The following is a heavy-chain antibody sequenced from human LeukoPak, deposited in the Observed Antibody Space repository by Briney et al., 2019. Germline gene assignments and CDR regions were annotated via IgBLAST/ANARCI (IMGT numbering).Heavy chain of an antibody. CDR3: ARGPVAMDY. J-gene: IGHJ4*02. Sequence: ASVKVSCKASGYSFTGYYMHWVRQAPGQGLQWMGWINPNSGGTNYAQKFQGRVTMTRDTSISTAYMELSSLRSEDTAVYYCARGPVAMDYWGQGTLVTVSS. V-gene: IGHV1-2*02. D-gene: IGHD5-12*01. CDR2: INPNSGGT. CDR1: GYSFTGYY.